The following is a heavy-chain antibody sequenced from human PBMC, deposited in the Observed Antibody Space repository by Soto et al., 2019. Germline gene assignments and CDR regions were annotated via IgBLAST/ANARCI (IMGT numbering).Heavy chain of an antibody. CDR2: IYYSGSN. CDR1: GGSISSGAHY. D-gene: IGHD4-17*01. Sequence: QVQLQESGPGLVKPSQTLSLTCTVSGGSISSGAHYWSWIRQLPGKGLEWIGNIYYSGSNYYNPSLKSRVTISVDTSNNQFSLNLSSGTAADTAIYYCARDRYGVPRGDYFDSWGQGILVTVSS. V-gene: IGHV4-31*03. CDR3: ARDRYGVPRGDYFDS. J-gene: IGHJ4*02.